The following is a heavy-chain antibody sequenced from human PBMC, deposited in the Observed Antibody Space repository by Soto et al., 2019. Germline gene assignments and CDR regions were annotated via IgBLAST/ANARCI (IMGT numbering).Heavy chain of an antibody. D-gene: IGHD3-10*01. Sequence: PSQTLSLTCAISEDSVSSNSAAWNWIRQSPSRGLEWLGRTYYGSKWYNDYAVSVKSRITINPDTSKNQFSLQLNSVTPEDTAVYYCAAFRIAMVRGVIRFGMDVWGQGTTVTVSS. CDR3: AAFRIAMVRGVIRFGMDV. J-gene: IGHJ6*02. CDR2: TYYGSKWYN. CDR1: EDSVSSNSAA. V-gene: IGHV6-1*01.